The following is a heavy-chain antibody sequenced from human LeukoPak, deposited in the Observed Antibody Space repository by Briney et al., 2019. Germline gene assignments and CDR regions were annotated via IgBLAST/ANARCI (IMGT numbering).Heavy chain of an antibody. V-gene: IGHV3-21*01. CDR3: ARARTRGGYDYCDY. CDR2: ITGSTSYI. D-gene: IGHD5-12*01. CDR1: GFTFSGYA. Sequence: PGGSLRLSCAASGFTFSGYAMNWVRQAPGKGLEWVSSITGSTSYIYYADSLKGRFTISRDNAKNSLYLQMNSLRAEDTAVYYCARARTRGGYDYCDYWGQGTLVTVSS. J-gene: IGHJ4*02.